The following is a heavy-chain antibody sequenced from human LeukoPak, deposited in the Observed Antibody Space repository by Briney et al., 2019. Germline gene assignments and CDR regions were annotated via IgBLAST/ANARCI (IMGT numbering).Heavy chain of an antibody. Sequence: PGGSLRLSCAASGFTFSSYGMHWVRQAPGKGLEWVAFIRYDGSNKYYADSVKGRFTISRDNSKNTLYLQMNSLRAEDTAVYYCAKDGITIFGVVTSIDYWGQGTLVTVSS. CDR3: AKDGITIFGVVTSIDY. D-gene: IGHD3-3*01. CDR1: GFTFSSYG. J-gene: IGHJ4*02. V-gene: IGHV3-30*02. CDR2: IRYDGSNK.